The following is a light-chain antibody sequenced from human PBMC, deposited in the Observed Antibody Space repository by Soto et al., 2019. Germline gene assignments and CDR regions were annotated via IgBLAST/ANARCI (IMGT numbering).Light chain of an antibody. CDR2: EVT. J-gene: IGLJ1*01. CDR1: SSDVGFYNF. CDR3: ASYAGTKLFV. V-gene: IGLV2-8*01. Sequence: QSVLTQPPSASGTPGQRVTISCSGSSSDVGFYNFVSWYQQRPGKAPKLVIYEVTKRPSGVPDRFSGSKSGSTASLTVSGLQADDEAEYYCASYAGTKLFVFGSGTKVTVL.